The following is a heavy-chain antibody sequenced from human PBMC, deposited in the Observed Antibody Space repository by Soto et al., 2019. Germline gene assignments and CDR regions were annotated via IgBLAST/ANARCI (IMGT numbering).Heavy chain of an antibody. CDR3: ARPEPDGAYDI. CDR1: GGSISSYY. V-gene: IGHV4-59*08. J-gene: IGHJ3*02. Sequence: SETLSVTCTVSGGSISSYYWSWIRQPPGKGLEWIGYIYYSGSTNYNPSLKSRVTISVDTSKNQFSLKLSSVTAADTAVYYCARPEPDGAYDIWSQGTMVTVSS. D-gene: IGHD1-1*01. CDR2: IYYSGST.